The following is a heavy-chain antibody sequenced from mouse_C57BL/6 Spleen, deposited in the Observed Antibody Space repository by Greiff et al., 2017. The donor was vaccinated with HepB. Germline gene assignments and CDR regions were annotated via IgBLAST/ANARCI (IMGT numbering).Heavy chain of an antibody. J-gene: IGHJ4*01. CDR2: IYPRDGST. CDR3: ARSRYYYGSSYDAMDY. Sequence: VQLQQSGPELVKPGASVKLSCKASGYTFTSYDINWVKQRPGQGLEWIGWIYPRDGSTKYNEKFKGKATLTVDTSSSTAYMELHSLTSEDSAVYFCARSRYYYGSSYDAMDYWGQGTSVTVSS. V-gene: IGHV1-85*01. CDR1: GYTFTSYD. D-gene: IGHD1-1*01.